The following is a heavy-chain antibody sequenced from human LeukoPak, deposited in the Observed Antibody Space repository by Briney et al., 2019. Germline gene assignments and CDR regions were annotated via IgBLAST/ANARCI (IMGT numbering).Heavy chain of an antibody. J-gene: IGHJ4*02. CDR3: ASGREDYYDSSGYFDY. Sequence: GGSLRLSCAASGFTFSNYGMHWVRQAPGKGLEWVAFIRYDGSTEYYADSVKGRFTISRDSSKNTLYLQMNSLRGDDTAVYYCASGREDYYDSSGYFDYWGQGTLVTASS. CDR2: IRYDGSTE. V-gene: IGHV3-30*02. CDR1: GFTFSNYG. D-gene: IGHD3-22*01.